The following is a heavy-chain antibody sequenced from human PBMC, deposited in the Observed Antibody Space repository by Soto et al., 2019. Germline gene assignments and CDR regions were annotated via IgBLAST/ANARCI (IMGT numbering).Heavy chain of an antibody. J-gene: IGHJ4*02. Sequence: SETLSLTCAVYGGSFSGYYWSWIRQPPGKGLEWIGEINHSGSTNYSPSLKSRVTISVDTSKNQFSLKLSSVTAADTAVYYCARGTHYDYVWGTWGAFVYWGQGTLVTSPQ. CDR1: GGSFSGYY. CDR2: INHSGST. CDR3: ARGTHYDYVWGTWGAFVY. D-gene: IGHD3-16*01. V-gene: IGHV4-34*01.